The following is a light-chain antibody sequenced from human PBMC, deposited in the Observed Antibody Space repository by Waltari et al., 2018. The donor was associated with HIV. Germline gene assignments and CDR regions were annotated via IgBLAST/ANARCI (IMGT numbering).Light chain of an antibody. CDR2: GNI. Sequence: QSVLTQPPSMSGAPGQRVTISCTGSSSNFGAGYDVHWYQQLPRATPRLLIYGNIYRPPGVPDRFSGSRSGTSASLAITGLQAEDEADYYCQSYDTSLGVVVFGGGTRLTVL. CDR3: QSYDTSLGVVV. V-gene: IGLV1-40*01. J-gene: IGLJ2*01. CDR1: SSNFGAGYD.